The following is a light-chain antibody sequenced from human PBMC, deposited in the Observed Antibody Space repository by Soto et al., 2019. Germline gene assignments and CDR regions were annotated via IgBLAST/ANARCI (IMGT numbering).Light chain of an antibody. CDR2: GAS. V-gene: IGKV3-20*01. CDR1: QSVYNNY. J-gene: IGKJ1*01. CDR3: QQSTFTVWT. Sequence: EVVLTQSPGTLSLSPGESATLSCRASQSVYNNYLAWYQQKPGQAPRLLIYGASNRATDVPDRFSASGSGTDFTLTIRRLEPEDFAVYYCQQSTFTVWTFGQGTKVDIK.